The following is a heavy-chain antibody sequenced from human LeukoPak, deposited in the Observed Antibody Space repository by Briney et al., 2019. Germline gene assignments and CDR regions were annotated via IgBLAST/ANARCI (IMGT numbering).Heavy chain of an antibody. CDR1: GVTFSSDA. V-gene: IGHV3-64D*06. Sequence: GGALRLSCAASGVTFSSDAMHWGRQAPGKGGEDGSAISRNGGSTYYADSVKGRFTISRDNSKNTLYLQMSSLRAEDTAVYYCVKEDDSGYENWGQGTLVTVSS. J-gene: IGHJ4*02. CDR3: VKEDDSGYEN. D-gene: IGHD5-12*01. CDR2: ISRNGGST.